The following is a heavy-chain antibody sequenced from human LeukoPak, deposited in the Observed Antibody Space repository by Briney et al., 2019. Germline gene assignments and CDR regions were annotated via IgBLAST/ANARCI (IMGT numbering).Heavy chain of an antibody. D-gene: IGHD2-2*01. J-gene: IGHJ6*04. CDR1: GYTFTSYG. Sequence: GASVKVSCKASGYTFTSYGISWVRQAPGQGLEGMGWISAYNGNTNYAQKLQGRVTMTTDTSTSTAYMELRSLRSDDTAVYYCARSPGARYCSSTSCPAWHYGMDVWGKGTTVTVSS. CDR2: ISAYNGNT. V-gene: IGHV1-18*04. CDR3: ARSPGARYCSSTSCPAWHYGMDV.